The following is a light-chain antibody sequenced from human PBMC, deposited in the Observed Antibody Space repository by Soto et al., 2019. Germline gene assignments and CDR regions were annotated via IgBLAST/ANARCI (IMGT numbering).Light chain of an antibody. Sequence: QSVLTQPPSASATPGQRVTISCSGSSSNIGSDFVFWYQQLPGTAPKLLIYRNNQRPSGVPDRFSGSKSGTSASLAISGLRSEDEADYYCAAWDHSLSGWMIGGETKLTVL. CDR1: SSNIGSDF. J-gene: IGLJ3*02. CDR2: RNN. CDR3: AAWDHSLSGWM. V-gene: IGLV1-47*01.